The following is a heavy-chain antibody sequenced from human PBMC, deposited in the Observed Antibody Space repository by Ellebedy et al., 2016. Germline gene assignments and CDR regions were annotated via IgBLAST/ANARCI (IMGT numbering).Heavy chain of an antibody. CDR2: IWYDGSNK. V-gene: IGHV3-33*01. CDR3: AREGGIFGLDY. Sequence: GESLKISCAASGFSFSSYGMYWVRQAPGKGLEWVAVIWYDGSNKYYADSVKGRFTISRDNSKNTLYLQMNSLRAKDTALYYCAREGGIFGLDYWGQGTLVTVSS. CDR1: GFSFSSYG. J-gene: IGHJ4*02. D-gene: IGHD3-3*02.